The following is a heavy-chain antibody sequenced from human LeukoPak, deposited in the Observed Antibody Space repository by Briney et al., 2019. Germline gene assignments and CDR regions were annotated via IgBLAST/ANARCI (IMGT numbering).Heavy chain of an antibody. V-gene: IGHV3-23*01. J-gene: IGHJ4*02. Sequence: GGSLRLSCAASGFTFSSYAMSWVRQAPGKGLEWVSAISGSGGSTYYADSVKGRFTISRDNSKNTLYLQMNSLRAEDTAVYYCAKFGGRYHYDSSGYYYFDYWGQGTLVTVSS. CDR3: AKFGGRYHYDSSGYYYFDY. CDR2: ISGSGGST. D-gene: IGHD3-22*01. CDR1: GFTFSSYA.